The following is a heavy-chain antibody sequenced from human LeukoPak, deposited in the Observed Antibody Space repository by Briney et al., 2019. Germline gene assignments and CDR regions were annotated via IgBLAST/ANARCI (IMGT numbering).Heavy chain of an antibody. D-gene: IGHD6-13*01. CDR1: GFTFFNYA. Sequence: GGSLRLSCAASGFTFFNYAMSWVRQAPGKGLEWVSAISASGTSTYYADSVKGRFTISRDNSKNTLYLQMNSLRAEYTAVYYFAKFITAAGTNYYYMDVWGKGTTVTVSS. V-gene: IGHV3-23*01. CDR3: AKFITAAGTNYYYMDV. J-gene: IGHJ6*03. CDR2: ISASGTST.